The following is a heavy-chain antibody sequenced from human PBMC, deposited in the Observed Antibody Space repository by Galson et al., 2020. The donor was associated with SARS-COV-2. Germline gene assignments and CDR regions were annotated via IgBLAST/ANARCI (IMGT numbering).Heavy chain of an antibody. CDR3: AKDWDSSAWYGKGIDY. J-gene: IGHJ4*02. CDR2: ISGSGGST. Sequence: GGSLRLSCAASGFTFSSYAMTWVRQAPGTGLDWVSAISGSGGSTYYSDSVKGRFTISKDNSKNTLFLQMDSLRAEDTAVYYCAKDWDSSAWYGKGIDYWGQGTLVTVSS. CDR1: GFTFSSYA. V-gene: IGHV3-23*01. D-gene: IGHD6-13*01.